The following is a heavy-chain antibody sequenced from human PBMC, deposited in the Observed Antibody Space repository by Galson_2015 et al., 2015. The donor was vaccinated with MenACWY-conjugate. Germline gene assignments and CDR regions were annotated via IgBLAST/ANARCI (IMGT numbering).Heavy chain of an antibody. CDR3: ARRGLLGYALNRYYGTDV. CDR2: IAPSGSFT. V-gene: IGHV5-10-1*01. Sequence: QSGAEVKRPGESLWISCKGSGFSFPRYWVSWGRQMPGIGLEWMGRIAPSGSFTPYSPSFQGPVPICGYTSISTASLQGSNLKASDTAMYYCARRGLLGYALNRYYGTDVWGQGTTVTVS. CDR1: GFSFPRYW. D-gene: IGHD3-22*01. J-gene: IGHJ6*02.